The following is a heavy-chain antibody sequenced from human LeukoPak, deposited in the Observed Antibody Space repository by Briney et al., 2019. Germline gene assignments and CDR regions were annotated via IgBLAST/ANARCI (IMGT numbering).Heavy chain of an antibody. CDR3: AKDGYNWIAFDD. CDR1: GFTLSTYA. D-gene: IGHD1-20*01. J-gene: IGHJ4*02. V-gene: IGHV3-23*01. CDR2: ISGAGFTT. Sequence: GGSLRLSCAASGFTLSTYAMHWVRQAPGKGLEWVTYISGAGFTTYYADSVKGRFTISSDSSKNTLFLQMNSLRAEDTAIYYCAKDGYNWIAFDDWGQGTLVTVSS.